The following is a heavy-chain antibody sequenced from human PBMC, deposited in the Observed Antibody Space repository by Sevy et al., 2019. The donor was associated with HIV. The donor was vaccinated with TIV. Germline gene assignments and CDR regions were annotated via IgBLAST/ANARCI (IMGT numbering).Heavy chain of an antibody. CDR3: AGENAWGRGYS. J-gene: IGHJ4*02. Sequence: SETLSLTCTVSGGSITSLYWNWIRQPPGKGLEWIANIYYNGHINYNPSLKSRVTLSLDTSKNQFSLRLSSVTAADTAMHNCAGENAWGRGYSWGQGTLVTVSS. D-gene: IGHD1-26*01. V-gene: IGHV4-59*08. CDR2: IYYNGHI. CDR1: GGSITSLY.